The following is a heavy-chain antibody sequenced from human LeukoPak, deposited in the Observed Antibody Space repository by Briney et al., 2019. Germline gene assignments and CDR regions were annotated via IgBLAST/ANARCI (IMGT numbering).Heavy chain of an antibody. CDR1: GFTFSSYS. CDR3: ARRAYCGGDCYSDAFDI. V-gene: IGHV3-21*01. J-gene: IGHJ3*02. CDR2: ISSSSSYI. D-gene: IGHD2-21*02. Sequence: GGSLRLSCAASGFTFSSYSMNWVRQAPGKGLEWVSSISSSSSYIYYADSVKGRFTISRDNAKNSLYLQMNSLRAEDTAVYYCARRAYCGGDCYSDAFDIRGQGTMVTVSS.